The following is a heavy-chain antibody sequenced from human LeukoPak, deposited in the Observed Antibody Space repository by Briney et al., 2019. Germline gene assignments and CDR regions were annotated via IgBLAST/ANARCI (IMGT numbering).Heavy chain of an antibody. D-gene: IGHD6-19*01. Sequence: GGSLKLSCAASGFTFSSYSMNWVRQAPGKGLEWVSSISSSSSYIYYADSVKGRFTISRDNAKNSLYLQMNSLRAEDTAVYYCARDREQWLVLFDYWGQGTLVTVSS. V-gene: IGHV3-21*01. CDR3: ARDREQWLVLFDY. J-gene: IGHJ4*02. CDR2: ISSSSSYI. CDR1: GFTFSSYS.